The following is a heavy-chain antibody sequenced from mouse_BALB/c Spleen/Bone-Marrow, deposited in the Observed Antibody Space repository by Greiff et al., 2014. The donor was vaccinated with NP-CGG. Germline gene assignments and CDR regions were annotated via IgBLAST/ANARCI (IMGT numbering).Heavy chain of an antibody. CDR3: ARSGKVRNAMDY. J-gene: IGHJ4*01. Sequence: VQLQQSGAELVRPGVSVKIFYKGSGYTFTDYAIHWVKQSHAKSLEWIGLISSYYGDASYNQKFKGKTTMTVDKSSSTAYMDLARLTSEDSAIYYCARSGKVRNAMDYWGQGTSVTVSS. D-gene: IGHD2-14*01. CDR2: ISSYYGDA. CDR1: GYTFTDYA. V-gene: IGHV1S137*01.